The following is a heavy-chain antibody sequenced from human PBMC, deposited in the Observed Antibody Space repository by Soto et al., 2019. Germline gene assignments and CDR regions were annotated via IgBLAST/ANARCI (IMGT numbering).Heavy chain of an antibody. V-gene: IGHV1-69*08. Sequence: QVQLVQSGAEVKKPGSSVKVSCKASGGTFSSYTISWVRQAPGQGLEWMGRIIPILGIANYAQKFQGRVTITADKSTSTAYMELSSLRSEDTAVYYCARDLGSYWYFDLWGRGTLVTVPS. CDR1: GGTFSSYT. CDR2: IIPILGIA. CDR3: ARDLGSYWYFDL. D-gene: IGHD3-10*01. J-gene: IGHJ2*01.